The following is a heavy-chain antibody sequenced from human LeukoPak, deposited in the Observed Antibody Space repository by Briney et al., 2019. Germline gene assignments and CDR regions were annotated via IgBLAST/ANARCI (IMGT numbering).Heavy chain of an antibody. J-gene: IGHJ5*02. Sequence: KPSETLSLTCTVSDGSISDYHWVWIRQPPGKGLEWIGDIYSSGHTDYTPSLRGRVSMSIDASRNHFSLKVDSVTTADTAVYYCARGGQWAETNWFDPWGRGILVSVS. CDR1: DGSISDYH. CDR3: ARGGQWAETNWFDP. CDR2: IYSSGHT. D-gene: IGHD1-26*01. V-gene: IGHV4-59*01.